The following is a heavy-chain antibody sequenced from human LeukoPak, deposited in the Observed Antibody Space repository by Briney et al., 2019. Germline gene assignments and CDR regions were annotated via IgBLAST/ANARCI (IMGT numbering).Heavy chain of an antibody. V-gene: IGHV3-11*01. D-gene: IGHD5-18*01. Sequence: GGSLRLSCAASGFIFSNYYMSWLRQTPGKALEWVSYISPSGTSMSYADSVKGRFTISRDNGKDSLFLQMNSQRAEDTAVYYCAKGHTYGMIWGQGTLVSVSS. CDR3: AKGHTYGMI. CDR2: ISPSGTSM. J-gene: IGHJ4*02. CDR1: GFIFSNYY.